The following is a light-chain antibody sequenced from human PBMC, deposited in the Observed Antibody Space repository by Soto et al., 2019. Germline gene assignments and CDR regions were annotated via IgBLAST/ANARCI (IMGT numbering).Light chain of an antibody. CDR3: YSYGGGHSYF. Sequence: QSALTQPLSVSGCPGQSFTISCTGNGNYVGAYNYVSGYHQHPGRTPKLMIYDVARWPSGVPDRFSGSKSGNTASLTISGLQAEDKAHYFCYSYGGGHSYFFGTGTXAKVL. CDR2: DVA. J-gene: IGLJ1*01. CDR1: GNYVGAYNY. V-gene: IGLV2-11*01.